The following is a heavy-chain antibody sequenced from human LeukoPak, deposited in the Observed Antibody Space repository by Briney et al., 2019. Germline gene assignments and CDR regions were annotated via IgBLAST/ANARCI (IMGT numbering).Heavy chain of an antibody. CDR2: IYPGDSDT. J-gene: IGHJ5*02. CDR3: ARRIDGGYCSSTSCSNWFDP. V-gene: IGHV5-51*01. Sequence: GESLKISCKGSGYSFTSYWIGWVRQMPGKGLEWMGIIYPGDSDTRYSPSFQGQVTISADKSISTAYLQWSSLKASDTAMCYCARRIDGGYCSSTSCSNWFDPWGQGTLVTVSS. CDR1: GYSFTSYW. D-gene: IGHD2-2*01.